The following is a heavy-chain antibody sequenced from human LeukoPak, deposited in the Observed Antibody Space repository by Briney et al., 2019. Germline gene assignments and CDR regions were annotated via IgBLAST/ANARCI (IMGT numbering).Heavy chain of an antibody. CDR2: INPDSGGT. CDR1: GYTFTGYY. Sequence: ASVKVSCKASGYTFTGYYMHWVRQAPGRGLEWMGWINPDSGGTNYAQKFQGRVTMTRDTAISTAYMELSRLRSDDTAVYYCARGIIVVVPAAIGYWGQGSLVTVSS. CDR3: ARGIIVVVPAAIGY. V-gene: IGHV1-2*02. D-gene: IGHD2-2*01. J-gene: IGHJ4*02.